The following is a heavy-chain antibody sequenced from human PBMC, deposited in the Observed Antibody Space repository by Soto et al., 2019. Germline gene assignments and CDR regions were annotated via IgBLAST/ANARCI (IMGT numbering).Heavy chain of an antibody. CDR1: GFTFSNYA. J-gene: IGHJ4*02. CDR3: AKDKGVFNWATSYFDY. Sequence: QVQLVESGGGVVQPGRSLRLSCAASGFTFSNYAMHWVRQAPGKGLEWVALTSYDGNNEYYTDSVKGRFTISRDNSKNTFFLQMNSPRPEETAVDYCAKDKGVFNWATSYFDYWGQGALVTVSS. V-gene: IGHV3-30*18. CDR2: TSYDGNNE. D-gene: IGHD1-1*01.